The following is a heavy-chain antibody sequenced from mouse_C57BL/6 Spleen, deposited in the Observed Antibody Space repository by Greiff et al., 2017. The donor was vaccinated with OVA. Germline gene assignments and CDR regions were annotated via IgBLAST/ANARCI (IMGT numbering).Heavy chain of an antibody. CDR1: GYAFSSSW. CDR3: ARKHDYDGAWFAY. V-gene: IGHV1-82*01. Sequence: QVQLQQSGPELVKPGASVKISCKASGYAFSSSWMNWVKQRPGKGLEWIGRIYPGDGDTNYNEKFKSKATLTVDKSSSTAYMQLSSLTSEDSAVYYCARKHDYDGAWFAYWGQGTLVTVSA. CDR2: IYPGDGDT. D-gene: IGHD2-4*01. J-gene: IGHJ3*01.